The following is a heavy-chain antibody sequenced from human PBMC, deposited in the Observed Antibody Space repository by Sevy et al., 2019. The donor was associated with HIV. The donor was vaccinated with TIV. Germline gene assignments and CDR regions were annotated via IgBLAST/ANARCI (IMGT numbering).Heavy chain of an antibody. J-gene: IGHJ3*02. Sequence: GGSLRLSCAASGFTFSTYAMSWVRQAPGKGLEWVSAISGSGGGTFYADSVKGRFTISRDNSKNTLYLQMNSLRVEDTAVYYCAKFFSHDAFDIWGQGTMVTVSS. V-gene: IGHV3-23*01. D-gene: IGHD3-3*01. CDR1: GFTFSTYA. CDR2: ISGSGGGT. CDR3: AKFFSHDAFDI.